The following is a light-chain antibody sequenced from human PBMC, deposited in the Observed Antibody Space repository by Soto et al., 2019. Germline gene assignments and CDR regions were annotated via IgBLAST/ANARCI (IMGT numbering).Light chain of an antibody. V-gene: IGLV1-40*01. CDR1: SSNIGAGYD. CDR2: GNS. Sequence: QLVLTQPPSVSGAPGQRVTISCTGSSSNIGAGYDVHWYQQLPGTAPKLLIYGNSNRPSGVPDRFSGSKSGTSASLAITGLQAEDEADYYCQSFHSSLSGWRVFGGGTKVTVL. J-gene: IGLJ3*02. CDR3: QSFHSSLSGWRV.